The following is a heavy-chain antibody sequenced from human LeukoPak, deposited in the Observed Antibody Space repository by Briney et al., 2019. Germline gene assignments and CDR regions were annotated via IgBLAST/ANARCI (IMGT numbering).Heavy chain of an antibody. D-gene: IGHD3-16*01. CDR3: TTGPSYGYEW. J-gene: IGHJ1*01. V-gene: IGHV3-74*01. CDR2: IKTDGRTT. CDR1: GMTFSDHW. Sequence: GGSLRLSCAASGMTFSDHWMHWVRQVPGKGLVWVSLIKTDGRTTIYADSVKGRFTISRDNGKSTLYLQMNSLRAEDTAIYYCTTGPSYGYEWWGQGTVVSVSS.